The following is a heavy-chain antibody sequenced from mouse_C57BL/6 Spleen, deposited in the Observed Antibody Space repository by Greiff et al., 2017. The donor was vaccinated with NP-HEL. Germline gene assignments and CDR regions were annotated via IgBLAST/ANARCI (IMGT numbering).Heavy chain of an antibody. J-gene: IGHJ3*01. Sequence: EVQLQESGGGLVKPGGSLKLSCAASGFTFSDYGMHWVRQAPEKGLEWVAYISSGSSTIYYADTVKGRFTISRDNAKNTLFLQMTSLRSEDTAMYYCARSLITTVPFAYWGQGTLVTVSA. V-gene: IGHV5-17*01. CDR3: ARSLITTVPFAY. CDR2: ISSGSSTI. D-gene: IGHD1-1*01. CDR1: GFTFSDYG.